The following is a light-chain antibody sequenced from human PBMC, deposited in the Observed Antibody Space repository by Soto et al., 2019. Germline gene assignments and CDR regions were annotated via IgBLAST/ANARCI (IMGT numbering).Light chain of an antibody. CDR3: QQYGGSPYT. Sequence: EIVLTQSPGTLSLSPGERATLSCRASQSVHSNYLAWYQRKPGQAPRLLIYGASTRATGIPDRFSGTGSGTDFTLTISRLEPEDFAVYYCQQYGGSPYTFGQGTKLEIK. J-gene: IGKJ2*01. CDR2: GAS. CDR1: QSVHSNY. V-gene: IGKV3-20*01.